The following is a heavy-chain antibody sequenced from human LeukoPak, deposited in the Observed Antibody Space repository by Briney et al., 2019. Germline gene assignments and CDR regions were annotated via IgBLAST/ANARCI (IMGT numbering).Heavy chain of an antibody. V-gene: IGHV3-48*02. D-gene: IGHD4-23*01. Sequence: GGSLRLSCAASGFTFSSYGMNWVRQAPGKGLEWVSYIGSSGSTVYYADSVKGRFTISRDNAKNSLYMQMESLRDEDTAIYYCARDTLEYSNSPDALDIWGQGTMVTVSS. J-gene: IGHJ3*02. CDR3: ARDTLEYSNSPDALDI. CDR1: GFTFSSYG. CDR2: IGSSGSTV.